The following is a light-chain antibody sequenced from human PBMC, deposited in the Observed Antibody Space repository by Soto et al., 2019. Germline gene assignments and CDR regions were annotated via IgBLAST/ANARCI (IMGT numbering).Light chain of an antibody. Sequence: IVLTQSPGTLSLSPGERVTLSCRAGQSLSSGYLAWYQQKFGQAPRLLLYDASRRATGSPERFSGSGSGTDVTLTISRLETEDFAVYYCQEYDGAPPITFGLGTRLEIK. CDR2: DAS. J-gene: IGKJ5*01. CDR3: QEYDGAPPIT. V-gene: IGKV3-20*01. CDR1: QSLSSGY.